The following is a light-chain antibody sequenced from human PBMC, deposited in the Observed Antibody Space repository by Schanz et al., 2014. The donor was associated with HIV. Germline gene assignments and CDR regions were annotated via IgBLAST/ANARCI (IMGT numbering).Light chain of an antibody. CDR3: SSYTSRTTWV. CDR1: SRDVDSNNY. V-gene: IGLV2-14*03. CDR2: DVS. J-gene: IGLJ3*02. Sequence: QSVLTQPASVSGSPGQSITISCTGNSRDVDSNNYVSWYQQHPGQAPKLMIYDVSNRPSGVSNRFSGSKSGNTASLTISGLQADDEADYYCSSYTSRTTWVFGGGTKLTVL.